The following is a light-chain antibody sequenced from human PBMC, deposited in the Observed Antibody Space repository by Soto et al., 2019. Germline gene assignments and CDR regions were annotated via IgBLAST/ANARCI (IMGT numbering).Light chain of an antibody. CDR1: QSVSSSY. J-gene: IGKJ1*01. V-gene: IGKV3-20*01. CDR2: GAS. Sequence: EIVLTQSPGTLSLSPGKRATLSCRASQSVSSSYLAWYQQKPGQAPRLLIYGASSRATGIPDRFSGSGSETDFTLTISRLEPEDFAVYYCQQYGSSPTTFGQWTKVEIK. CDR3: QQYGSSPTT.